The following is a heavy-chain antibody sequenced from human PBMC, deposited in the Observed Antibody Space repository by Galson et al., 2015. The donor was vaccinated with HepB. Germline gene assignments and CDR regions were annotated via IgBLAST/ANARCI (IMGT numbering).Heavy chain of an antibody. CDR3: ARGGFSGFDI. CDR2: TYYRSKWID. J-gene: IGHJ3*02. V-gene: IGHV6-1*01. Sequence: CAISGDSVSSNSAAWNWIRQSPSRGLEWLGRTYYRSKWIDEYAVSVKSRITVNPDTSKSQFSLQLNSVTPEDTAVYYCARGGFSGFDIWGQGTMVTVSS. D-gene: IGHD5-12*01. CDR1: GDSVSSNSAA.